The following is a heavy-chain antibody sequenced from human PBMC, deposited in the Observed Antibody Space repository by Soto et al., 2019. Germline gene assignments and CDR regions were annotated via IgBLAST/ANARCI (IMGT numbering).Heavy chain of an antibody. CDR1: GGSFSGYY. Sequence: PSETLSLTCAVYGGSFSGYYWSWIRQPPGKGLEWIGEINHSGSTNYNPSLKSRVTISADTSKNQFSLKLSSVTAADTAVYYCARGYPGIAAAGPYNWFDPWGQGTLVTVSS. J-gene: IGHJ5*02. CDR2: INHSGST. D-gene: IGHD6-13*01. V-gene: IGHV4-34*01. CDR3: ARGYPGIAAAGPYNWFDP.